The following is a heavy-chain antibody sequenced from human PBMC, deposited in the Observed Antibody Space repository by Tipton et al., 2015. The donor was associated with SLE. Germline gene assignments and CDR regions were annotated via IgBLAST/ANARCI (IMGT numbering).Heavy chain of an antibody. CDR3: ARHPSSFDYYYYYYMDV. CDR1: GGSISSSSYY. CDR2: IYYSGST. Sequence: TLSLTCTVSGGSISSSSYYWGWIRQPPGKGLEWIGSIYYSGSTYYNPSLTSRVTISVDTSKNQFSLKLSSVTAADTAVYYCARHPSSFDYYYYYYMDVWGKGTTVTVSS. V-gene: IGHV4-39*01. J-gene: IGHJ6*03.